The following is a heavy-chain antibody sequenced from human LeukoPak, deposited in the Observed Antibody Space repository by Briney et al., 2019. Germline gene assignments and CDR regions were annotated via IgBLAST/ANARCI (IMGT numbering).Heavy chain of an antibody. CDR3: ARVWALYDSSGCPDY. D-gene: IGHD3-22*01. J-gene: IGHJ4*02. Sequence: AGGSLRLSCAASGFTFSSYWMSWVRQAPGKGLEWVANIKQDGSEKYYVDSVKGRFTISRDNAKNSLYLQMNSLRAEDTAVYYCARVWALYDSSGCPDYWGQGTLVTVSS. CDR2: IKQDGSEK. CDR1: GFTFSSYW. V-gene: IGHV3-7*01.